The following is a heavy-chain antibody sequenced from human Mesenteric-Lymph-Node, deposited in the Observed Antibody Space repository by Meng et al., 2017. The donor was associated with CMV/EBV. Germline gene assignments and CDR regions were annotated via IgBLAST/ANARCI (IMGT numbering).Heavy chain of an antibody. CDR3: AREFWSMEIAPVAFDI. Sequence: SETLSLTCTVSGVSVDNGIYYWNWIRQPPGKGLEWIGYISYIGTTNYNPSLKSRVTISVDTSKNQFSLKLTSVTAADTAVYYCAREFWSMEIAPVAFDIWGQGRKVTVSS. CDR1: GVSVDNGIYY. CDR2: ISYIGTT. D-gene: IGHD2-8*01. J-gene: IGHJ3*02. V-gene: IGHV4-61*01.